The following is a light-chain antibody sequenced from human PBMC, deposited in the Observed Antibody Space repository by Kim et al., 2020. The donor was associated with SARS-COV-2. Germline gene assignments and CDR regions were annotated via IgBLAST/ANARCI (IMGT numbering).Light chain of an antibody. CDR3: QQYYGWPLT. CDR2: DAS. V-gene: IGKV3-15*01. Sequence: LSPGESATISCRASQSVNSHLAWYQQNPGQAPRLLIYDASTRATGLPARFSGSGSGTEFTLTISSLQSEDFAVYYCQQYYGWPLTFGGGTKVDIK. CDR1: QSVNSH. J-gene: IGKJ4*01.